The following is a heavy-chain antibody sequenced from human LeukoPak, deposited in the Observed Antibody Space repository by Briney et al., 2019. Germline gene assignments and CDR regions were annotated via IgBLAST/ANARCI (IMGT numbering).Heavy chain of an antibody. CDR2: INNDGSTT. D-gene: IGHD2-15*01. CDR1: GFNFTMYW. V-gene: IGHV3-74*01. J-gene: IGHJ2*01. CDR3: ARAYCSGGSCPYWYFDL. Sequence: PGGSLKLSCAASGFNFTMYWMHWVRQAPGKGLVCVSHINNDGSTTSHADSVKGRFTISRDNAKNTLYLQINSLRAEDAAVYYCARAYCSGGSCPYWYFDLWGRGTLVTVSS.